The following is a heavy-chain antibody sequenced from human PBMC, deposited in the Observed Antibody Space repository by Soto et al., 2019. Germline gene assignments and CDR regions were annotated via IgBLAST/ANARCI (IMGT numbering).Heavy chain of an antibody. D-gene: IGHD6-19*01. CDR3: ARWGQYSSGEGFDY. CDR2: IYYSGST. Sequence: SETLSLTCTVSGGSISSSSYYWGWIRQPPGKGLEWIGSIYYSGSTYYNPSLKSRVTISVDTSKNQFSLKLSSVTAADTAVYYCARWGQYSSGEGFDYWGQGTLVTVSS. J-gene: IGHJ4*02. V-gene: IGHV4-39*01. CDR1: GGSISSSSYY.